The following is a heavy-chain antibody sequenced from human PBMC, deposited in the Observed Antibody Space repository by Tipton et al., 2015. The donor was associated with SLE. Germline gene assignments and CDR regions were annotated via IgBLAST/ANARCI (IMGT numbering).Heavy chain of an antibody. CDR3: ARSREGLADH. CDR1: GYSIRSGHY. V-gene: IGHV4-38-2*01. CDR2: IYYSGTT. J-gene: IGHJ4*02. Sequence: TLSLTCAVSGYSIRSGHYWGWIRQPPGKGLEWIGTIYYSGTTYYNPSLESRVTISLDKSKTQFSLKLSSVTAADTAMYYCARSREGLADHWGQGTLVTVSS.